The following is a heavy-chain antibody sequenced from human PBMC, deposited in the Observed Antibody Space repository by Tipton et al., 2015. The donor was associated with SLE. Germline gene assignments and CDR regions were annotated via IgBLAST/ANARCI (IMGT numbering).Heavy chain of an antibody. CDR3: ARDFYGTHWYFDL. J-gene: IGHJ2*01. CDR1: GGSISSGGYS. Sequence: TLSLTCAVSGGSISSGGYSWSWIRQPPGKGLEGIGNIYHSGSTYYNPSLKSRVTISVDRSRNQFSLNLSSVTAADTAVYYCARDFYGTHWYFDLWGRGTLVTVSS. V-gene: IGHV4-30-2*01. D-gene: IGHD4-17*01. CDR2: IYHSGST.